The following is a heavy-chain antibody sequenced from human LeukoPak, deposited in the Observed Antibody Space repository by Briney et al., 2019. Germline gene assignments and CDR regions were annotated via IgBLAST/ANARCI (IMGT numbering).Heavy chain of an antibody. CDR2: INAGNGNT. CDR1: GYTFTSYA. Sequence: ASVKVSCKASGYTFTSYAMHWVRQAPGQRLEWMGWINAGNGNTKYSQKFQGRVTITRDTSASTAYMELGSLRSEDTAVYYCARGYSGYDPPGYWGQGTLVTVSS. J-gene: IGHJ4*02. CDR3: ARGYSGYDPPGY. D-gene: IGHD5-12*01. V-gene: IGHV1-3*01.